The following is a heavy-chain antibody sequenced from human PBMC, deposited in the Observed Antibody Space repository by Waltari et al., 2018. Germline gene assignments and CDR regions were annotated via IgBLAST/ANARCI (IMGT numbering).Heavy chain of an antibody. D-gene: IGHD4-4*01. J-gene: IGHJ5*01. CDR1: GFTFSHSG. CDR2: MSKEGSEK. V-gene: IGHV3-30*18. CDR3: AKECGHSHSRDS. Sequence: QVLLVESGGGVVRPGGSLRLSCATSGFTFSHSGLNWVRQSPGKGMEWGALMSKEGSEKYYADSVLGRVAISRYNAKNPVYLQMSGRAAEDAALYRCAKECGHSHSRDSWGQGTRVAVAS.